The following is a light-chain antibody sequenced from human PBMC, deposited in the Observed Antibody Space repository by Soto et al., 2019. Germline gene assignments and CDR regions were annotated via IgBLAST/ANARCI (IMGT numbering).Light chain of an antibody. CDR1: QSVSSS. Sequence: EIVMTQSPATLSVSPGERATLSCRASQSVSSSLAWYQQKPGQAPRLLIYDASTRATGIPARFSGSGSGTEFTLTISSLQSEDFAVYYCQQYNNWPGTFGQGTKVEIK. V-gene: IGKV3-15*01. J-gene: IGKJ1*01. CDR2: DAS. CDR3: QQYNNWPGT.